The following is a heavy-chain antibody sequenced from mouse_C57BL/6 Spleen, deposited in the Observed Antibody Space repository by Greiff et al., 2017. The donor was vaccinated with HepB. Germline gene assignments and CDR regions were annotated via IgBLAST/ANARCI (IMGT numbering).Heavy chain of an antibody. J-gene: IGHJ4*01. Sequence: EVMLVESGGGLVKPGGSLKLSCAASGFTFSDYGMHWVRQAPEKGLEWVAYISSGSSTIYYADTVKGRFTISRDNAKNTLFLQMTSLRSEDTGKYDSGRRGRRESAMDYWGQGTSVTVSS. V-gene: IGHV5-17*01. CDR1: GFTFSDYG. CDR2: ISSGSSTI. CDR3: GRRGRRESAMDY.